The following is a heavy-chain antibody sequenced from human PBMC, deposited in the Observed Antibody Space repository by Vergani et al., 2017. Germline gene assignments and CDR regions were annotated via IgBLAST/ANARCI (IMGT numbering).Heavy chain of an antibody. CDR2: IYSGGST. J-gene: IGHJ6*02. CDR1: GFTVSSNY. CDR3: ARDRVDIVATTTYYYYYYGMDV. D-gene: IGHD5-12*01. V-gene: IGHV3-53*04. Sequence: EVQLVESGGGLVQPGGSLRLSCAASGFTVSSNYMSWVRQAPGKGLEWVSVIYSGGSTSYADSVKGRFTISRHNSKNPVYLQMNSLRAEDTAVYYWARDRVDIVATTTYYYYYYGMDVWGQGTTVTVSS.